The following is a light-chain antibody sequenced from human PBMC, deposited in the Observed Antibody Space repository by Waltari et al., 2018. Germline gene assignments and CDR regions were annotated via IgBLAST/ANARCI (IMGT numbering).Light chain of an antibody. CDR2: GTN. J-gene: IGLJ3*02. V-gene: IGLV7-46*01. Sequence: QAVVTQEPSLTVSPGGTVTLTCASSAGAVTSGHYPCWFQQKPGQAPKTLFSGTNFRHSRTPARFSGSLLGGKAALTLSGAQPEDEADYYCTLSWVFGGGTKLTVL. CDR3: TLSWV. CDR1: AGAVTSGHY.